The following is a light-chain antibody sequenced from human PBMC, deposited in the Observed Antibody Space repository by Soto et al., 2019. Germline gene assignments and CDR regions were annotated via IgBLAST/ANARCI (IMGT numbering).Light chain of an antibody. CDR1: QGISNY. V-gene: IGKV1-27*01. CDR3: QKYNSAPWT. Sequence: DIQMTQSPSSLSASVGDRVTITCRASQGISNYLAWYQQQPGKVPKLLIYVASTLQSGVPSRFSGSGSGTDFTLTISSLQPEDVATYYCQKYNSAPWTFGQGSKVEIK. J-gene: IGKJ1*01. CDR2: VAS.